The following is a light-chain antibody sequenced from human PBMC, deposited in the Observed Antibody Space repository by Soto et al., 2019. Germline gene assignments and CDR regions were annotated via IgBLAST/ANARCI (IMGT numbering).Light chain of an antibody. Sequence: ETVLTQSPGTLSLSPGETATLSCRASESIRSNSLAWYQQKPGQPPRLLIYGASNRATDIPDRFSGSGSGTDFTLTITRLESEDFAVYDCQQYENSPITFRQGTRLDIK. CDR2: GAS. CDR1: ESIRSNS. CDR3: QQYENSPIT. V-gene: IGKV3-20*01. J-gene: IGKJ5*01.